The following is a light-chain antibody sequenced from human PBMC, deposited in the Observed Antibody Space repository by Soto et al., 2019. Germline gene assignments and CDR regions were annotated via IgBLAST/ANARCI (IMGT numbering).Light chain of an antibody. CDR3: QQYGSTYT. V-gene: IGKV3-20*01. Sequence: EIVLTQSPGTLSLSPGERATLSCRASQSVSSSYLAWYQQKPGQAPRLLIYGASRRATGIPDRFCGSGSGTDFTLTISRLEPEDFAVYYCQQYGSTYTFGQGTKLEIK. J-gene: IGKJ2*01. CDR1: QSVSSSY. CDR2: GAS.